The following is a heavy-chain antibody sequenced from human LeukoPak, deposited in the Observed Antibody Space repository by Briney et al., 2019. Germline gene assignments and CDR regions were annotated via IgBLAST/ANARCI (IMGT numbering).Heavy chain of an antibody. CDR2: ISSSSRYI. CDR1: GFTFCSYS. Sequence: GGSLRLSCAASGFTFCSYSMNGVRHAPGKGREWVSSISSSSRYIYYTHSVTGRFTISRDNAKNSLYLQMNSLRAEATAVYYCARDHQEYCSGGSCTYFDYWGQGTLVTVSS. D-gene: IGHD2-15*01. V-gene: IGHV3-21*01. CDR3: ARDHQEYCSGGSCTYFDY. J-gene: IGHJ4*02.